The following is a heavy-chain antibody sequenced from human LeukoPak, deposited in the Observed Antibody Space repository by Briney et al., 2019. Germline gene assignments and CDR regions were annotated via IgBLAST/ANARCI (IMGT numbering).Heavy chain of an antibody. D-gene: IGHD6-13*01. CDR2: IYHSGST. J-gene: IGHJ4*02. CDR1: GGSISSGGYY. V-gene: IGHV4-30-2*03. Sequence: SETLSLTCTVSGGSISSGGYYWSWIRQPPGKGLEWIGYIYHSGSTYYNPSLKSRVTISVDTSKNQFSLKLSSVTAADTAVYYCARLSPPYSSSWYWVYFDYWGQGTLVTVSS. CDR3: ARLSPPYSSSWYWVYFDY.